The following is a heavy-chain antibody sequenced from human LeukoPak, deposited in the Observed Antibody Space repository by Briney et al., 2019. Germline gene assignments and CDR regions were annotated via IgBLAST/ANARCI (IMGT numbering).Heavy chain of an antibody. V-gene: IGHV4-61*02. CDR3: ARDAPSGSFDY. CDR2: IYTSGST. CDR1: GGSISSGSYY. Sequence: SQTLSLTCTVSGGSISSGSYYWSWIRQPAGKGLEWIGRIYTSGSTNYNPSLESRVTISVDTSKNQFSLKLSSVTAADTAVYYCARDAPSGSFDYWGQGTLVTVSS. J-gene: IGHJ4*02. D-gene: IGHD3-10*01.